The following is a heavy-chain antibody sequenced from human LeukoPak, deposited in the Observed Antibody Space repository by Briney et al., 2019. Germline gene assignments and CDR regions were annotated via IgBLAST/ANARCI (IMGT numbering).Heavy chain of an antibody. CDR1: GFTFSDFW. D-gene: IGHD5/OR15-5a*01. CDR3: AKSLYSVYDMDYYYGMDV. V-gene: IGHV3-74*01. CDR2: INSGGTVT. J-gene: IGHJ6*02. Sequence: PGGSLRLSCAASGFTFSDFWMHWVRQAPGKGLVWVSRINSGGTVTNYADSVKGRLTISRDNAKNTLYLQMNSLRAEDTAVYYCAKSLYSVYDMDYYYGMDVWGQGTTVTVSS.